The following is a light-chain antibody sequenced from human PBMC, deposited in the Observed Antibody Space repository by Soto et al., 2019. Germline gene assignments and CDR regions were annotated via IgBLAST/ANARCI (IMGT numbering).Light chain of an antibody. J-gene: IGLJ1*01. CDR3: ASYTSRNTYF. V-gene: IGLV2-14*03. CDR1: SSDVGRYNY. Sequence: QSALTQPASVSASPGQSITISCTGTSSDVGRYNYVSWYQQHPGKVPKLMIYEVSNRPSGVSNRFSGSKSGNTASLTIFGLQPEDEADYYCASYTSRNTYFFGTGTKLTVL. CDR2: EVS.